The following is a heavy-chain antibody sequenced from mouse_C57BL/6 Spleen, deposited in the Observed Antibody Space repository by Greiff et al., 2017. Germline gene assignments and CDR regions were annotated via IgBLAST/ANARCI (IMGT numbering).Heavy chain of an antibody. Sequence: EVKLLESGPGLVKPSQTVFLTCTVTGISITTGNYRWSWIRQFPGNKLEWIGYIYYSGTITYNPSLTSRTTITRDTPKNQFFLEMNSLTAEDTATYYCAREGFYYGSSPYYFDYWGQGTTLTVSS. CDR3: AREGFYYGSSPYYFDY. D-gene: IGHD1-1*01. V-gene: IGHV3-5*01. J-gene: IGHJ2*01. CDR1: GISITTGNYR. CDR2: IYYSGTI.